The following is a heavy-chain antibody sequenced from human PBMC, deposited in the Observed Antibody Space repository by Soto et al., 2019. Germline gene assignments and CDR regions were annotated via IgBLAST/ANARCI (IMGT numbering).Heavy chain of an antibody. V-gene: IGHV3-30-3*01. CDR1: GFTFSSYA. D-gene: IGHD5-18*01. J-gene: IGHJ4*02. CDR2: ISYDGSNK. CDR3: AREVQLWLNLLLEY. Sequence: QVQLVESGGGVVQPGRSLRLSCAASGFTFSSYAMHWVRQAPGKGLEWVAVISYDGSNKYYADSVKGRFTISRDNSKNTLYLQMNSLRAEDTAVYYCAREVQLWLNLLLEYWGQGTLVTVSS.